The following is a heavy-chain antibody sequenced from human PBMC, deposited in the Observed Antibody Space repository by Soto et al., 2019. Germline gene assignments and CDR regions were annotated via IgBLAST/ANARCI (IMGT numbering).Heavy chain of an antibody. CDR1: GCSCTDHW. CDR2: IYPGDSDT. J-gene: IGHJ4*02. V-gene: IGHV5-51*01. D-gene: IGHD3-16*01. CDR3: ARRATYYHYFDY. Sequence: IPSHGVGCSCTDHWIGWVRQKPGKGLEYMGIIYPGDSDTRYSPSFQGQVTISADKSTSTAYVQWSSLKASDTAMYYCARRATYYHYFDYWGQGTLVTVSS.